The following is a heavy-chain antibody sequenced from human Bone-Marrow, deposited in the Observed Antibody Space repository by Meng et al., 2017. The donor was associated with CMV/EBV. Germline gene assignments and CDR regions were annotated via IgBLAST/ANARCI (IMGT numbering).Heavy chain of an antibody. Sequence: GESLKISCAASGFTFSSYGMHWVRQAPGKGLEWVAVIWYDGSNKYYADSVKGRFTISRDNSKNTLYLQMNSLRVEDTAVYYCAHRGRDGYNINYYGLDVWGQGTTVTVSS. J-gene: IGHJ6*02. CDR3: AHRGRDGYNINYYGLDV. CDR2: IWYDGSNK. D-gene: IGHD5-24*01. V-gene: IGHV3-33*01. CDR1: GFTFSSYG.